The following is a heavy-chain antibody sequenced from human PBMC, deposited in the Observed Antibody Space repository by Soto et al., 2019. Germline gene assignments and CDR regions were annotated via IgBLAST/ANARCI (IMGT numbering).Heavy chain of an antibody. CDR1: GGTFSGYA. CDR2: IIPIFGTA. J-gene: IGHJ4*02. D-gene: IGHD5-12*01. V-gene: IGHV1-69*06. CDR3: ARGSTGRDGYNCNY. Sequence: SVKVSCKASGGTFSGYAISWVRQAPGQGLEWMGGIIPIFGTANYAQKFQGRVTITADKSTSTAYMELSSLRSEDTAVYYCARGSTGRDGYNCNYWGQGTLVTVSS.